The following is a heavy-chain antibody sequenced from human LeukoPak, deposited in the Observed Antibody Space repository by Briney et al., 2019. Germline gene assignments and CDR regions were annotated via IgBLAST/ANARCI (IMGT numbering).Heavy chain of an antibody. D-gene: IGHD2-15*01. V-gene: IGHV4-30-4*01. CDR2: IYYGGST. CDR1: GDSISSDHYY. Sequence: SETLSLTCTVSGDSISSDHYYWSWIRQPPGKGLEWIGCIYYGGSTYYNPSPKSRITISLDTSKNQFSLKLRPVTAADTAVYYCARVIPDIVVVVAAIGWFDPWGQGTLVTVSS. CDR3: ARVIPDIVVVVAAIGWFDP. J-gene: IGHJ5*02.